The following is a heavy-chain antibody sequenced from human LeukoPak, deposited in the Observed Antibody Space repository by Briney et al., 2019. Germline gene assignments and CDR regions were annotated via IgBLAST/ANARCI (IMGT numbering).Heavy chain of an antibody. Sequence: ASVKVSFKASGYTFTGYYMHWVRQAPGQGLEWMGRINPNIGVTNYAQKFQGRVTMTRDTSISTAYMELSRLRSDDTAVYYCASLEAAGSNYYYYYYMDVWGKGTTVTVSS. CDR1: GYTFTGYY. CDR2: INPNIGVT. D-gene: IGHD2-15*01. J-gene: IGHJ6*03. V-gene: IGHV1-2*06. CDR3: ASLEAAGSNYYYYYYMDV.